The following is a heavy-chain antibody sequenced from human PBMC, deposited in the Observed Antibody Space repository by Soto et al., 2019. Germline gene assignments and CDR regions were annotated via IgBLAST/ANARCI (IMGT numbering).Heavy chain of an antibody. V-gene: IGHV3-30-3*01. Sequence: QVQLVESGGGVVQPGRSLRLSCAASGFTFSTYAMHWVRQAPGKGLEWVAVILYDGSKKDYADSVKGRFTISRDNSKKTLYLQMNSLRAEDTAVYYCARVNIAWNDVGAMDVWGQGTTVTVSS. J-gene: IGHJ6*02. D-gene: IGHD1-1*01. CDR2: ILYDGSKK. CDR1: GFTFSTYA. CDR3: ARVNIAWNDVGAMDV.